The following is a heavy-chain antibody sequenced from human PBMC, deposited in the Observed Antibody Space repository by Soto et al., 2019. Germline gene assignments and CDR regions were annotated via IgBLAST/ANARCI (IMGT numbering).Heavy chain of an antibody. D-gene: IGHD6-6*01. CDR2: IYYSGST. CDR1: GGSISSGGYY. CDR3: ARESLEYSSSSHSYYYYGMDV. Sequence: QVQLQESGPGLVKPSQTLSLTCTVSGGSISSGGYYWSWNRQHPGKGLEWIGYIYYSGSTYYNPSLKSPVTISVDTSKNQFSLKLSSVTAADTAVYYCARESLEYSSSSHSYYYYGMDVWGQGTTVTVSS. J-gene: IGHJ6*02. V-gene: IGHV4-31*01.